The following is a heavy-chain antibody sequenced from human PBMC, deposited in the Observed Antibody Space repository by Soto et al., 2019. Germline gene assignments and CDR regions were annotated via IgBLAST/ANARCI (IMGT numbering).Heavy chain of an antibody. CDR2: IYYSGST. J-gene: IGHJ3*02. V-gene: IGHV4-59*01. CDR3: ARDGGRVGAFDI. CDR1: GGSISSYY. Sequence: SETLSLTCIVSGGSISSYYWSWIRQPPGKGLEWIGYIYYSGSTNYNPSLKSRVTISVDTSRNQFSLKLSSVTAADTAVYYCARDGGRVGAFDIWGQGTMVTVSS.